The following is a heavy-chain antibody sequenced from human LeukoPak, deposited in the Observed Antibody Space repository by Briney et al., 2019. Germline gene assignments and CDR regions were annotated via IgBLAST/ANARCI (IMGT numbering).Heavy chain of an antibody. Sequence: SETLSLTCTVSGGSISSSSYYWGWIRQPPGKGLEWLGSIYYSGSTYYNPSLKSRVTMSVDTSKNQFSLKLSSVTAADTAVYYCARDRLDSSGYYYMDVWGKGTTVTISS. J-gene: IGHJ6*03. V-gene: IGHV4-39*07. CDR1: GGSISSSSYY. CDR2: IYYSGST. CDR3: ARDRLDSSGYYYMDV. D-gene: IGHD3-22*01.